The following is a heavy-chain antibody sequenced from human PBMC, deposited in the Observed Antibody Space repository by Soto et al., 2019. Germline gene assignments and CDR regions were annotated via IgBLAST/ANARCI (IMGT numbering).Heavy chain of an antibody. CDR3: AKGGGSARDFDY. CDR2: ISTYNGNT. D-gene: IGHD1-26*01. CDR1: GYNFPNYG. V-gene: IGHV1-18*04. Sequence: ASVKVSCKAYGYNFPNYGISWGRQTPGQGLEWMGWISTYNGNTNYAQKLQGRVTMTTDTSTSTAYMELTSLGPEDTAVYYCAKGGGSARDFDYWGQGALVTVSS. J-gene: IGHJ4*02.